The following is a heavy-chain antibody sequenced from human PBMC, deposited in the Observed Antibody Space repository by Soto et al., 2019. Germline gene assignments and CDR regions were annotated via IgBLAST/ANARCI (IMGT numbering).Heavy chain of an antibody. Sequence: SETLSLTCTVSDDSSSNYKWSWIRQPPGRRLEWIGYIDSNGSTSYNPSLKSRVTISIDTSKNQFSLKLSSVTAADTAVYYCAGCGYYYYYGMDVWGQGTTVTVSS. CDR1: DDSSSNYK. CDR2: IDSNGST. D-gene: IGHD2-21*01. J-gene: IGHJ6*02. CDR3: AGCGYYYYYGMDV. V-gene: IGHV4-59*01.